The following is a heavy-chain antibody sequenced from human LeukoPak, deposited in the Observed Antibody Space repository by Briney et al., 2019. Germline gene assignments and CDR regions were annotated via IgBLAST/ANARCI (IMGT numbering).Heavy chain of an antibody. Sequence: GGSLRLSCAASGFTFSSYAMSWVRQAPGKGLEWVSAISGSGGSTCYADSVKGRFTISRDNSKNTLYLQMNSLRAEDTAVYYCARESVEMATTRGLAGAFDIWGQGTMVTVSS. J-gene: IGHJ3*02. CDR2: ISGSGGST. D-gene: IGHD5-24*01. V-gene: IGHV3-23*01. CDR1: GFTFSSYA. CDR3: ARESVEMATTRGLAGAFDI.